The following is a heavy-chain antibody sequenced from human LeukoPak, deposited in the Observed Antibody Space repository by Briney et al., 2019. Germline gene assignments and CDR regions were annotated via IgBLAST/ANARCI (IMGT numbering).Heavy chain of an antibody. J-gene: IGHJ4*02. Sequence: PGGSLRLSCAASGFMFSGYGVHWVRQAPGKGLEWVALISYDGSNKYYVDSVRGRFTISRDNSKNTLYLQMNSLRTEDTAVYFCACGWYFKAPFDSWGPGTLVTVSS. D-gene: IGHD6-19*01. CDR2: ISYDGSNK. CDR1: GFMFSGYG. V-gene: IGHV3-30*03. CDR3: ACGWYFKAPFDS.